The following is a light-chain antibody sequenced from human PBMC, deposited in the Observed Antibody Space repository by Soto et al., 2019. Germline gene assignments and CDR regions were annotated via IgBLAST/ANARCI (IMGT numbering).Light chain of an antibody. V-gene: IGLV1-44*01. J-gene: IGLJ1*01. CDR2: SNN. CDR1: SSNIGSNT. CDR3: AAWDDSLNVYV. Sequence: VLTQPPSASGTPGQRVTISCSGSSSNIGSNTVNWYQQLPGTAPKLLIYSNNQRPSGVPDRFSGSKSGTSASLAISGLQSEDEADYYCAAWDDSLNVYVFGTGTRSPS.